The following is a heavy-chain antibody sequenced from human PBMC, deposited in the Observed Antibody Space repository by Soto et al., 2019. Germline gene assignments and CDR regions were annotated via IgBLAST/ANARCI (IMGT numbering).Heavy chain of an antibody. J-gene: IGHJ5*02. CDR2: IWYDGSNK. D-gene: IGHD5-12*01. CDR3: ARGHGVATTMGWFDP. Sequence: QVRLVDSGGGVVQPGRSPRLSCEASGFTFSSYGIHWVRQAPGKGLEWVAVIWYDGSNKYYADSVKGRFSISRDNSKNTLYLLMNSLRAEDTAVYYCARGHGVATTMGWFDPWGQGTLVTVSS. CDR1: GFTFSSYG. V-gene: IGHV3-33*01.